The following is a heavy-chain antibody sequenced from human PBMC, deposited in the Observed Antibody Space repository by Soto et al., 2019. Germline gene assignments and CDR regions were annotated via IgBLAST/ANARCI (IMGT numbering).Heavy chain of an antibody. CDR2: IYYSGST. CDR1: GGSSSSSSYY. CDR3: ARLGSSGLYYFDY. D-gene: IGHD6-19*01. Sequence: SETLSLTCTVSGGSSSSSSYYCGWILHPPGKGLEWIGSIYYSGSTYYNPSLKSRVTISVDTSKNQFSLKLSSVTAADTAVYYGARLGSSGLYYFDYWGQGALVTVSS. V-gene: IGHV4-39*01. J-gene: IGHJ4*02.